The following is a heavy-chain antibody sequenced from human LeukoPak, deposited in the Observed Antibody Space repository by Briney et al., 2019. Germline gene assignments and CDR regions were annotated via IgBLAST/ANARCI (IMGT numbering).Heavy chain of an antibody. CDR2: IKSKTDGGTT. J-gene: IGHJ4*02. CDR1: GFTFSNAW. D-gene: IGHD2-2*01. CDR3: AKLGYCSSTSCYPLDY. Sequence: GGSLRLSCAASGFTFSNAWMSWVRQAPGKGLEWVGRIKSKTDGGTTDYAAPVKGRFTISRDDSKNTLYLQMNSLKTEDTAVYYCAKLGYCSSTSCYPLDYWGQGTLVTVSS. V-gene: IGHV3-15*01.